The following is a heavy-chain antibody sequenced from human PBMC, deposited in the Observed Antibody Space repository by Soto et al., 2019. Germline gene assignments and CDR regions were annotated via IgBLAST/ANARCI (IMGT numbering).Heavy chain of an antibody. CDR1: GGSISGSY. D-gene: IGHD2-8*02. CDR2: VYYTGST. CDR3: ARSVSVPGAHIDY. V-gene: IGHV4-59*01. J-gene: IGHJ4*02. Sequence: SETLSLTCSVSGGSISGSYWSWIRQSPGKGLEWLGYVYYTGSTNYSPSLRSRVSISVDTSKNEFSLRLSSVTAADTAVYFCARSVSVPGAHIDYWGQGTQVTVSS.